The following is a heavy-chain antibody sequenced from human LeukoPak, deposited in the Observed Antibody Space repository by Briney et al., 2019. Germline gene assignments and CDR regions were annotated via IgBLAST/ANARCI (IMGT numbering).Heavy chain of an antibody. CDR3: AKDGYSSGWSFDY. D-gene: IGHD6-19*01. CDR1: GFTFSSCW. CDR2: IKQDGSEK. J-gene: IGHJ4*02. Sequence: GGSLRLSCAASGFTFSSCWMSWVRQAPGKGLEWVANIKQDGSEKYYVDSVKGRFTISRDNAKNSLYLQMNSLRAEDTAVYYCAKDGYSSGWSFDYWGQGTLVTVSS. V-gene: IGHV3-7*03.